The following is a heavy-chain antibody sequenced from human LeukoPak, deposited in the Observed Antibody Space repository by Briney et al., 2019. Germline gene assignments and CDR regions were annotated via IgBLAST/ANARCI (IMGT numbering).Heavy chain of an antibody. CDR2: IYSGGST. J-gene: IGHJ6*03. CDR3: ARDLLSQMSYYMDV. V-gene: IGHV3-53*01. CDR1: GFTFTSYA. D-gene: IGHD5-24*01. Sequence: GGSLRLSCASSGFTFTSYAVSWVRQAPGKGLEWVSVIYSGGSTYYADSVKGRFTISRDNSKNTLYLQMNRLRAEDTAMYYCARDLLSQMSYYMDVWGKGTTVTVSS.